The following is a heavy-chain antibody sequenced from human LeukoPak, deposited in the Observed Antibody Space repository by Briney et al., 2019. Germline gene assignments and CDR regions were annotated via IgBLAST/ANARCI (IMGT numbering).Heavy chain of an antibody. J-gene: IGHJ4*02. CDR2: ISSSSSYI. CDR3: ARGYCSSTSCPIDY. Sequence: PGTSLRLSCAASGFTFSSYSMNWVRQAPGKGLEWVSSISSSSSYIYYADSVKGRFTISRDNAKNSLYLQMNSLRAEDTAVYYCARGYCSSTSCPIDYWGQGTLVTVSS. V-gene: IGHV3-21*01. D-gene: IGHD2-2*01. CDR1: GFTFSSYS.